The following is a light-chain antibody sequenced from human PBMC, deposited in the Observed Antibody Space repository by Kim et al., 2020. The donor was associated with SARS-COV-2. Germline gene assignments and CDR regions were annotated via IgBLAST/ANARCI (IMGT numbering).Light chain of an antibody. CDR2: AVS. Sequence: SACAGDRVTITGRASQDICDYLAWLQQQPGKVPQRLIYAVSSLQSGVSSRFSGSRSGTEFTLTISGLRPEDFATYYCLQYSTYPYTLGQGTKLEI. CDR3: LQYSTYPYT. CDR1: QDICDY. J-gene: IGKJ2*01. V-gene: IGKV1-17*03.